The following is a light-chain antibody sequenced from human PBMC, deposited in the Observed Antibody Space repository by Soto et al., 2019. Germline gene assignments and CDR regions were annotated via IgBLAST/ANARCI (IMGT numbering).Light chain of an antibody. CDR2: EAS. Sequence: IQMTQSPSSLSASVGDRVTITCRASQGISQYVAWYQQKPWKAPKVQIYEASNLETGVPSRFGVTRSGTEFTLISSRLKPDAFATYYGQQYDSYPWTFGQGTKV. V-gene: IGKV1-5*03. CDR1: QGISQY. CDR3: QQYDSYPWT. J-gene: IGKJ1*01.